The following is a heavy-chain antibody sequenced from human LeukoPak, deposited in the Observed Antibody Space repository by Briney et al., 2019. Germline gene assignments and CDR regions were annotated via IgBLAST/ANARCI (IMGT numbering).Heavy chain of an antibody. J-gene: IGHJ2*01. CDR3: AHVPVGDYAYWYFDL. D-gene: IGHD4-17*01. V-gene: IGHV2-5*02. CDR2: IYWDDDK. CDR1: GFSLSTSGVG. Sequence: SGPTLVNPPQTLTLTCTFSGFSLSTSGVGVGWIRQPPGKALEWLALIYWDDDKRYSPSLKSRLTITKDTSKNQVVLTMTNMDPVDTATYYRAHVPVGDYAYWYFDLWGRGTLVTVSS.